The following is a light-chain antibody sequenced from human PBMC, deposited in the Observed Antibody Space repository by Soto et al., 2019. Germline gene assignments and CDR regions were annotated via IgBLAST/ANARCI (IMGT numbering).Light chain of an antibody. CDR1: QDISNY. CDR2: DAS. J-gene: IGKJ2*01. V-gene: IGKV1-33*01. Sequence: DIQMTQSPSSLSASVGDRVTITCQASQDISNYLNWYQQKPGKAPKLLIYDASNLETGVPSRFSGSGSGTDFTFTISSPQPEDIATYYCQQYDNLPLMYTFGQGTKVDIK. CDR3: QQYDNLPLMYT.